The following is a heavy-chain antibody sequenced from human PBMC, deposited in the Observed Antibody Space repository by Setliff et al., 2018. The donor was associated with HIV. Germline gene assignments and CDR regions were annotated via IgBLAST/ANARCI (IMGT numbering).Heavy chain of an antibody. V-gene: IGHV3-74*01. CDR3: HSGYDTEEQSYFDY. CDR1: GFTFEKYW. D-gene: IGHD5-12*01. CDR2: VNRDGSSE. Sequence: PGESLRLSCAGSGFTFEKYWMHWVRQAPGKGLVWVSRVNRDGSSETYADSVKGRFTISRDNAKNTLYLQMNSLRVEDTGVYYCHSGYDTEEQSYFDYWGQGTLVTSPQ. J-gene: IGHJ4*02.